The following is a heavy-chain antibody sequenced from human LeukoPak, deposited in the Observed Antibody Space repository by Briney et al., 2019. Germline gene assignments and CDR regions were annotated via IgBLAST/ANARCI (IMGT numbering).Heavy chain of an antibody. CDR3: TRGQSYCGADCYSD. CDR1: GFSVSNYY. V-gene: IGHV3-66*01. Sequence: GGSLRLSCAASGFSVSNYYMSWVRQPPGKGLEWVSVMYTGGGRYYGDSVKGRFTISRDNSKHTVFLQMNSLRVEDTALYYCTRGQSYCGADCYSDWGQGTLVTVSS. J-gene: IGHJ4*02. D-gene: IGHD2-21*02. CDR2: MYTGGGR.